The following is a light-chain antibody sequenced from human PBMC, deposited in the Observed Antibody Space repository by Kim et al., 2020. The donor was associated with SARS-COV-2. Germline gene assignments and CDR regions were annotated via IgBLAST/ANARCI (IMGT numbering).Light chain of an antibody. J-gene: IGKJ4*01. V-gene: IGKV3-15*01. Sequence: SPGESATPSCRASQSFSSNLAWYQQKPGQAPRLLIYGASTRATGIPARFSGSWSGTEFTLTISSLQSEDFAVYYCQQYNNWPPLTFGGGTKVDIK. CDR3: QQYNNWPPLT. CDR2: GAS. CDR1: QSFSSN.